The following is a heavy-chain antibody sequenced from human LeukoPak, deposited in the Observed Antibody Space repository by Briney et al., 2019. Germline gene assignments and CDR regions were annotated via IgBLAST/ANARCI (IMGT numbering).Heavy chain of an antibody. CDR2: IFASGST. V-gene: IGHV4-61*02. CDR1: GGSISSGSYY. J-gene: IGHJ5*02. Sequence: SQTLSLTCTVSGGSISSGSYYWSWIRQPAGKGLEWIRRIFASGSTSYNPSLKSRVIISVDMSKNQFSLKLRSVTAADTAVYYCARDVYYYDSGSYYPYKYFDPWGQGTLVTVSS. D-gene: IGHD3-10*01. CDR3: ARDVYYYDSGSYYPYKYFDP.